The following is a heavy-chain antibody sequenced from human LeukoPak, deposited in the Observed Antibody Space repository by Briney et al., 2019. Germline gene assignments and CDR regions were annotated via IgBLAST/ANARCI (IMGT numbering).Heavy chain of an antibody. J-gene: IGHJ4*02. CDR1: GFIFGGYA. CDR3: ARGFNDFWSGSQLEY. CDR2: ISYDGGKT. V-gene: IGHV3-30-3*01. Sequence: TGGSLRLSCAASGFIFGGYAMHWVRQAPGKGLQWLAVISYDGGKTYYADSVEGRFTISRDNSKSTVYLEINSLRSEDTAIYYCARGFNDFWSGSQLEYWGQGTLVTVPS. D-gene: IGHD3-3*01.